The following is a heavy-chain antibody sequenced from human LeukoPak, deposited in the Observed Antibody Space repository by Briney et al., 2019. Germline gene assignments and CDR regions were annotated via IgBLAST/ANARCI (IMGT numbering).Heavy chain of an antibody. D-gene: IGHD3-22*01. CDR2: IYYSGST. Sequence: SETLSLTCTVSGGSISSGDYSWSWIRQPPGEGLEWIGYIYYSGSTYYNPSLKSRVTISVDTSKNQFSLKLSSVTAADTAVYYCAKAWRYDNSGYPSWGQGTLVTVSS. V-gene: IGHV4-30-4*01. CDR1: GGSISSGDYS. CDR3: AKAWRYDNSGYPS. J-gene: IGHJ5*02.